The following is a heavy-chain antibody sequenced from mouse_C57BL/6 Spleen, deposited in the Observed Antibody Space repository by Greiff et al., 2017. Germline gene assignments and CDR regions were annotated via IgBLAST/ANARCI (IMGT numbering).Heavy chain of an antibody. J-gene: IGHJ2*01. D-gene: IGHD2-1*01. Sequence: EVKVVESGPGMVKPSQSLSLTCTVTGYSITSGYDWHWIRHFPGNKLEWMGYISYSGSTNYNPSLKSRISITHDTSKNHFFLKLNSVTTEDTATYYCARGIYYGIFDYWGQGTTLTVSS. CDR1: GYSITSGYD. CDR3: ARGIYYGIFDY. CDR2: ISYSGST. V-gene: IGHV3-1*01.